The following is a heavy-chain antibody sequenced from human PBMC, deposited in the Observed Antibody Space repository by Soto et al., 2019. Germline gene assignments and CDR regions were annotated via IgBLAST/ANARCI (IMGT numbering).Heavy chain of an antibody. CDR3: AKSLSTAVNYGLDV. D-gene: IGHD2-2*01. J-gene: IGHJ6*02. CDR2: ISDDGDST. Sequence: GGSLRLSCGASGFTFSDNAMTWVRQAPGKGLEWVSSISDDGDSTYYADSVKGRFAVSRDNSKNTLFLHMNSLGAEDTAVYYCAKSLSTAVNYGLDVWGQGTSVPVSS. V-gene: IGHV3-23*01. CDR1: GFTFSDNA.